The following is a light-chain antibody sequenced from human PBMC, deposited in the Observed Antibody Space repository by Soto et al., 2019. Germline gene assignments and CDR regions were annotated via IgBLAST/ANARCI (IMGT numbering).Light chain of an antibody. Sequence: DIQMTQSPSSLSASVRDRVTITCRASHNTRGYLNWYQQKPGKAPKLLIYAASTLQSGTPSRFSGSGSGTDFTLTISSLQPEDFATYYCQQSSSALITFGQGTRLENK. CDR2: AAS. CDR1: HNTRGY. J-gene: IGKJ5*01. V-gene: IGKV1-39*01. CDR3: QQSSSALIT.